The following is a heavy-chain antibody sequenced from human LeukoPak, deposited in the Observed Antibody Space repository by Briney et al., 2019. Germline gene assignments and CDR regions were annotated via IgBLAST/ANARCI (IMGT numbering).Heavy chain of an antibody. J-gene: IGHJ4*02. V-gene: IGHV7-4-1*02. Sequence: ASVKVSCKASGYTFTNYTLNWVRQAPGQGLEWMGWIDTNTGNPTYAQGFIGRFVFSLDTSVTRAYLQISSLKAEDTAVYYCAGGYDTTGYFSYWGQGTLVAVSS. CDR1: GYTFTNYT. CDR2: IDTNTGNP. CDR3: AGGYDTTGYFSY. D-gene: IGHD3-22*01.